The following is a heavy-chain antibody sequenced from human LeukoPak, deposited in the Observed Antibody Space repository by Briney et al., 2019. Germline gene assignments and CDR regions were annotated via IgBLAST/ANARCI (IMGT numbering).Heavy chain of an antibody. CDR3: ARSPVSRGAFDI. J-gene: IGHJ3*02. Sequence: ASVKVSCKASGYTFTSYAMHWVRQAPGQRLEWVGWINAGNGNTKYSQKFQGRVTLTRDTSASTAYMELSSLRSEDTAVYYCARSPVSRGAFDIWGQGTMVTVSS. CDR1: GYTFTSYA. V-gene: IGHV1-3*01. CDR2: INAGNGNT.